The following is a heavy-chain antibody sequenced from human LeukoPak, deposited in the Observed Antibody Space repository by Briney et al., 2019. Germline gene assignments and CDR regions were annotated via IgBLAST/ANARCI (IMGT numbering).Heavy chain of an antibody. Sequence: PGGSLRLSCAASGFTFSSYSMNWVRQAPGKGLEWVSYISSSSSTIYYADSVKGRFTISRDNAKNSLYLQMNSLRDEDTAVYYCAGRITIFGVVNEDDYWGQGTLVTVSS. CDR3: AGRITIFGVVNEDDY. V-gene: IGHV3-48*02. CDR1: GFTFSSYS. CDR2: ISSSSSTI. J-gene: IGHJ4*02. D-gene: IGHD3-3*01.